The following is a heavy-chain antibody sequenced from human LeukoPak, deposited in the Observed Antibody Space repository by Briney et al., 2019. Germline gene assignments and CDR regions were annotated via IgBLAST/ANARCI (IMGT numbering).Heavy chain of an antibody. CDR2: IYYSGST. D-gene: IGHD2-15*01. CDR1: GGSISSSYYF. CDR3: ARGGSRIVVVVAARKPHYFDY. J-gene: IGHJ4*02. V-gene: IGHV4-39*01. Sequence: SETLSLTCTVSGGSISSSYYFWGWIRQPPGKGLEWIGSIYYSGSTYYNPSLKSRVTISVDTSKNQFSLKLSSVTAADTAVYYCARGGSRIVVVVAARKPHYFDYWGQGTLVTVSS.